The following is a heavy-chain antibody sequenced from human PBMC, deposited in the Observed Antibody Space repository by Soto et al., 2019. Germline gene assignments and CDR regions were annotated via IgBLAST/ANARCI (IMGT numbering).Heavy chain of an antibody. V-gene: IGHV4-61*01. CDR3: ARGKGRYSGSYYAYYYYGMDV. CDR2: IYYSGST. D-gene: IGHD1-26*01. CDR1: GGSVSSGSYY. J-gene: IGHJ6*02. Sequence: NPSETLSLTCTVSGGSVSSGSYYWSWIRPHPGKGLEWIGYIYYSGSTNYNPSLKSRVTISVDTSKNQFSLKLSSVTAADTAVYYCARGKGRYSGSYYAYYYYGMDVWGQGTTVTVSS.